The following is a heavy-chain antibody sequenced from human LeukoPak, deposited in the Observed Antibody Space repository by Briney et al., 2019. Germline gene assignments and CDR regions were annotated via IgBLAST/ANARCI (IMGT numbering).Heavy chain of an antibody. CDR2: IRYDGSNK. D-gene: IGHD2-2*02. CDR3: ARSIGYCSSTSCYRSYYYYGMDV. CDR1: GFTFSSYG. V-gene: IGHV3-30*02. Sequence: GGSLRLSCAASGFTFSSYGMHWVRQAPGKGLEWVAFIRYDGSNKYYADSVKGRFTISRDNSKNTLYLQMNSLRAEDTAVYYCARSIGYCSSTSCYRSYYYYGMDVWGQGTTVTVSS. J-gene: IGHJ6*02.